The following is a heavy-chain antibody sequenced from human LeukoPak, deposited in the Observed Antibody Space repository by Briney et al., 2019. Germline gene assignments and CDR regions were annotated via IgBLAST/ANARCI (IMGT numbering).Heavy chain of an antibody. CDR2: IVVGSGGA. J-gene: IGHJ4*02. CDR1: GFTLVNSA. V-gene: IGHV1-58*01. Sequence: GTSVKVSCKASGFTLVNSAVHWVRQARGQSLEWIGWIVVGSGGARYAQRFQERLTITRDKSTSTAYMELSSLRSEDTAVYYCAADRHLGATTGFGFWGQGTLVTVSS. CDR3: AADRHLGATTGFGF. D-gene: IGHD1-26*01.